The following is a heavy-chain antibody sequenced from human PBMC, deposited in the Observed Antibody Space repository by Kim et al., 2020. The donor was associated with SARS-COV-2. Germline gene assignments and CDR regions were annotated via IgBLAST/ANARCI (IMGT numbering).Heavy chain of an antibody. J-gene: IGHJ6*02. CDR1: GFTFSSYG. CDR3: AKDRYGSGSYGYYYYGMDV. CDR2: ISYDGSNK. V-gene: IGHV3-30*18. Sequence: GGSLRLSCAASGFTFSSYGMHWVRQAPGKGLEWVAVISYDGSNKYYADSVKGRFTISRDNSKNTLYLQMNSLRAEDTAVYYCAKDRYGSGSYGYYYYGMDVWGQGTTVTVSS. D-gene: IGHD3-10*01.